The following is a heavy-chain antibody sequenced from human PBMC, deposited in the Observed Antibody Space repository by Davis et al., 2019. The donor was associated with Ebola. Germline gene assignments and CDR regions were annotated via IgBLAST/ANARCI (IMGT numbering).Heavy chain of an antibody. V-gene: IGHV4-59*01. CDR1: GGSISTYS. J-gene: IGHJ6*04. CDR2: IYNSGNT. CDR3: AKFRDGYYYNYGMDV. D-gene: IGHD2-21*01. Sequence: PSETLSFTCTVSGGSISTYSWTWLRQPPGKGLEWIGFIYNSGNTNYNPSLKSRVTVSLDTSKNQLSLRVSSVTAADTAVYYCAKFRDGYYYNYGMDVWGKGTTVTVSS.